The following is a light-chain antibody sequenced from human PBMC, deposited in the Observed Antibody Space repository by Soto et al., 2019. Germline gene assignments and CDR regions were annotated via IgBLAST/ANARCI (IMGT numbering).Light chain of an antibody. V-gene: IGKV3-15*01. CDR1: QRVSSN. CDR2: GAS. Sequence: EIVMTQSPATLSVSPGERATLSCRASQRVSSNLACSQQKPGQAPRRLIYGASTRATGIPARFSGSGSGTEFTLTISSLQSEDFAVYYCQQYNNWPHAFGPGTKVEIK. CDR3: QQYNNWPHA. J-gene: IGKJ1*01.